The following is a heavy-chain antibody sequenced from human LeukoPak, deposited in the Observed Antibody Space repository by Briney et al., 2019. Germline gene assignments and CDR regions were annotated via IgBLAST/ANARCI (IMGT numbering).Heavy chain of an antibody. J-gene: IGHJ6*03. CDR2: IYYSGST. CDR3: ARDRLYSSSWYGHYYYYYMDV. D-gene: IGHD6-13*01. CDR1: GGSISSSSYY. V-gene: IGHV4-39*02. Sequence: PSETLSLTCTVSGGSISSSSYYWGWIRQPPGKGLEWIGSIYYSGSTYYNPSLKSRVTISVDTSKNQFSLQLNSVTPEDTAVYYCARDRLYSSSWYGHYYYYYMDVWGKGTTVTVSS.